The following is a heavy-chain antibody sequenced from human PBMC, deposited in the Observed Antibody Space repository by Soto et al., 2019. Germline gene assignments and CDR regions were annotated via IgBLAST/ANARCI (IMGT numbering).Heavy chain of an antibody. CDR2: IYYSGST. CDR1: GGSISSGGYY. J-gene: IGHJ4*02. CDR3: ARGSLWSGYYPGKPFDY. V-gene: IGHV4-31*03. D-gene: IGHD3-3*01. Sequence: SETLSLTCTVSGGSISSGGYYWSWIRQHPGKGLEWIGYIYYSGSTYYNPSLKSRVTISVDTSKNQFSLKLSSVTAADTAVYYCARGSLWSGYYPGKPFDYWGQGTLVTVSS.